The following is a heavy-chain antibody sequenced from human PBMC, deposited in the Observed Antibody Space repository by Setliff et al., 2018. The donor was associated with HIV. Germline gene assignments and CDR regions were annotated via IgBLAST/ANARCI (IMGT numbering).Heavy chain of an antibody. CDR1: GGSIENLY. CDR2: VYSTGST. CDR3: ASTSMGMTRKPIWYYHMDV. Sequence: SETLSLTCTVSGGSIENLYWTWIRQPSGRGLEWIGYVYSTGSTKYNPSLKSRATMSDDTSKSQISLTLTSVSAADTAVYYCASTSMGMTRKPIWYYHMDVWG. D-gene: IGHD7-27*01. J-gene: IGHJ6*03. V-gene: IGHV4-59*11.